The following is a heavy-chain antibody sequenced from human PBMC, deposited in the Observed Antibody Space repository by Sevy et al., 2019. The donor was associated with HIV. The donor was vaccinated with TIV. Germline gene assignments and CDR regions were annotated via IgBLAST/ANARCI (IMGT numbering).Heavy chain of an antibody. D-gene: IGHD3-9*01. CDR1: GGSFSGYF. Sequence: SETLSLTCVVYGGSFSGYFWSWIRQPPGKGLEWIGEVNHSGSTNYSPSLKSRVTISVDTSKNQFSLKLGSVTAADTAAYYCAREGGDYDILTGYSPRYGMDVWGQGTTVTVSS. CDR3: AREGGDYDILTGYSPRYGMDV. CDR2: VNHSGST. J-gene: IGHJ6*02. V-gene: IGHV4-34*01.